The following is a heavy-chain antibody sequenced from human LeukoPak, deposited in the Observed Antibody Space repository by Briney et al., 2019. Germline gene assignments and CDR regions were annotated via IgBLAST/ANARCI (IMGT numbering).Heavy chain of an antibody. CDR1: GFTFSSYA. D-gene: IGHD2-15*01. Sequence: GGSLRLSCAAAGFTFSSYAMSWVRQPAGKGLEWVSAISGSGGSTYYADSAKGRFTISRDNSKNTLYLQMHRLRAEDTAVYYCATDRGGSCYSHWGQGTLVTVSS. CDR2: ISGSGGST. J-gene: IGHJ4*02. CDR3: ATDRGGSCYSH. V-gene: IGHV3-23*01.